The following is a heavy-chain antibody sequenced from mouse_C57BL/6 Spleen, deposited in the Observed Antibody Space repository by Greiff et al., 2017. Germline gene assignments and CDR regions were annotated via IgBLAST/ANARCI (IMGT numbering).Heavy chain of an antibody. CDR2: INPSSGYT. V-gene: IGHV1-7*01. CDR1: GYTFTSYW. CDR3: ARGSIDY. J-gene: IGHJ2*01. Sequence: QVQLQQSGAELAKPGASVKLSCKASGYTFTSYWMHWVKQRPGQGLEWIGYINPSSGYTKYNQKFKDKATLTADKSSITAYMQLSSLTYEDSAVYYCARGSIDYWGQGTTLTVSS. D-gene: IGHD5-1*01.